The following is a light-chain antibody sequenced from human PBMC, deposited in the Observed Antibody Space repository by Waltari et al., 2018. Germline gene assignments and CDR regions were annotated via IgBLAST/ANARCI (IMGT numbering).Light chain of an antibody. J-gene: IGLJ2*01. CDR1: SSDVGSTNL. CDR3: CSYAGSGTFVV. CDR2: EGS. V-gene: IGLV2-23*03. Sequence: QSALTQPASVSGSPGQSITISCTGTSSDVGSTNLVSWYQQHPGQAPKVVIYEGSERPSGISNRFSGSKSGITASLTISGLQPEDEADYYCCSYAGSGTFVVFGGGTKLTVL.